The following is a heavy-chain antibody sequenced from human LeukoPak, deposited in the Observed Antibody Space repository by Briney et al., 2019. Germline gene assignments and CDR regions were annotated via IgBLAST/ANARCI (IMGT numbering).Heavy chain of an antibody. V-gene: IGHV3-33*08. CDR3: ARGITIFGVVTRPDY. Sequence: GGSLRLSCAASGFTFSSYGMHWVRQAPGKGLEWVAVIWYDGSNKYYADSVKGRFTISRDNSKNTLYLQMNSLRAEDTAVYSCARGITIFGVVTRPDYWGQGTQVTVSS. CDR1: GFTFSSYG. D-gene: IGHD3-3*01. J-gene: IGHJ4*02. CDR2: IWYDGSNK.